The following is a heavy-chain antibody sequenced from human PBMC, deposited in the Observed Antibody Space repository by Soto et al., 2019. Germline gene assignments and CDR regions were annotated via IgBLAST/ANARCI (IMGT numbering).Heavy chain of an antibody. CDR1: CGSISSSGYY. CDR2: IYYSGNT. Sequence: QLQLQESGPGLVKPSETLSLTCTVSCGSISSSGYYWGWIRQPPGKGLEWIGSIYYSGNTYYNPSLKSRGTISVHTSKNLFSLKLSSVNAADTAMYYSARQQAHSGYDFGIYYYYGMDVWGKGTTVTVSS. J-gene: IGHJ6*04. V-gene: IGHV4-39*01. CDR3: ARQQAHSGYDFGIYYYYGMDV. D-gene: IGHD5-12*01.